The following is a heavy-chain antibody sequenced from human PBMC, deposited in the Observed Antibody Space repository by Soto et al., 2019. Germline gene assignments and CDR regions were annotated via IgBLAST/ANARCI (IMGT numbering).Heavy chain of an antibody. CDR3: ARAPKVSGSSQTRPDF. V-gene: IGHV4-34*01. D-gene: IGHD6-6*01. J-gene: IGHJ4*02. CDR2: IDHSGYT. Sequence: SETLSLTCAVYGGSFSGYYWNWIRQPPGKGLEWIGEIDHSGYTNYNPSLKSRVTISVDTSKNQFSLRLTSVTAADTAVYYCARAPKVSGSSQTRPDFWGQGTLVTVSS. CDR1: GGSFSGYY.